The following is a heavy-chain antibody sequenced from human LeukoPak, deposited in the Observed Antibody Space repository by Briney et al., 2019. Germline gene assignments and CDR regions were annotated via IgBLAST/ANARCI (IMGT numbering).Heavy chain of an antibody. CDR1: EFTFSSHF. Sequence: TGGSLRLSCAASEFTFSSHFMNWVRQAPGKGLEWVSSISSSGSSVLYADSLKGRITISRDNAKNSLYLQMRGLRPEDTAVYYCARERYSRSSHDALDLWGRGTMVTVSS. D-gene: IGHD6-6*01. V-gene: IGHV3-21*01. CDR2: ISSSGSSV. CDR3: ARERYSRSSHDALDL. J-gene: IGHJ3*01.